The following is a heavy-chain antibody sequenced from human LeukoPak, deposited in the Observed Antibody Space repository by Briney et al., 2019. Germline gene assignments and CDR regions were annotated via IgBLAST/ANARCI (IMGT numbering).Heavy chain of an antibody. V-gene: IGHV3-48*01. CDR3: ARDFEVQRGYSYGSDY. CDR1: EFNFNSFG. Sequence: GGSPRLSCSASEFNFNSFGMNWVRQAPGKGLEWVSYSSSSSSTIYYADSVKGRFTISRDNAKNSLYLQMNSLRAEDTAVYYCARDFEVQRGYSYGSDYWGQGTLVTVSS. J-gene: IGHJ4*02. D-gene: IGHD5-18*01. CDR2: SSSSSSTI.